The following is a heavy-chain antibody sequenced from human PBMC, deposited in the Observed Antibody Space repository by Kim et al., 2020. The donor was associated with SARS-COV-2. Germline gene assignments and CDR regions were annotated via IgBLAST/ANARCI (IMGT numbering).Heavy chain of an antibody. J-gene: IGHJ3*02. D-gene: IGHD3-3*01. CDR3: ARDSPNLSFGVVRGEDAFDI. CDR1: GGSISSGGYY. V-gene: IGHV4-31*03. CDR2: IYYSGST. Sequence: SETLSLTCTVSGGSISSGGYYWSWIRQHPGKGLEWIGYIYYSGSTYYNPSLKSRVTISVDTSKNQFSLKLSSVTAADTAVYYCARDSPNLSFGVVRGEDAFDIWGQGTMVTVSS.